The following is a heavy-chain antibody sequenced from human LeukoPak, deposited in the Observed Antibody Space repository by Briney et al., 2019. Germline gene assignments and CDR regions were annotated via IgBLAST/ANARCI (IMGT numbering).Heavy chain of an antibody. CDR2: INHSGST. D-gene: IGHD2-2*01. CDR3: ARAPGAAID. Sequence: SETLSLTCTVSGGSISSYYWSWIRQPPGKGLEWIGEINHSGSTNYNPSLKSRVSISVDTSKNQFSLKLNSVTAADTAVYYCARAPGAAIDWGQGTLVTVSP. V-gene: IGHV4-34*01. CDR1: GGSISSYY. J-gene: IGHJ4*02.